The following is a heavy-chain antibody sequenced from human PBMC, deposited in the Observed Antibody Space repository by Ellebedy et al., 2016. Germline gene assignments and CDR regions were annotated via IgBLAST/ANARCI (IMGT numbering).Heavy chain of an antibody. CDR1: GGSISTNKYY. J-gene: IGHJ4*02. V-gene: IGHV4-39*01. D-gene: IGHD6-19*01. CDR2: LDYNGNT. CDR3: AGGRNGWYGVGDY. Sequence: SETLSLTCAVSGGSISTNKYYWALIRQPPGKGPEWMGSLDYNGNTYDNPSLKSRVTISVDTPKNQFSLNLTSVTAADTAVYYCAGGRNGWYGVGDYWGQGTLVSGSS.